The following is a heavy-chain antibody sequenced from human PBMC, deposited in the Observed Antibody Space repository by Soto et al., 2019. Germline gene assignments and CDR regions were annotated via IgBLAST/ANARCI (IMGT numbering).Heavy chain of an antibody. J-gene: IGHJ4*02. Sequence: PGGSLRLSCAASGSTFSSYAMSWVRQAPGKGLEWVSVISGSGDSTYYADSVKGRFTISRDNSKNTLYVQMNSLRAEDTAVYYCARDRPVDYWGQGTPVTVSS. CDR3: ARDRPVDY. V-gene: IGHV3-23*01. CDR2: ISGSGDST. CDR1: GSTFSSYA.